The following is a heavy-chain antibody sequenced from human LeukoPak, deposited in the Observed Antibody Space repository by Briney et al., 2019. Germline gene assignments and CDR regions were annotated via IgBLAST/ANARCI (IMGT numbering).Heavy chain of an antibody. Sequence: VASVKVSCKASGYTFTGYYIHWVRQAPGQGLEWMGWINPNSGGPNYAQKFQGRVTMTRDTSISTAYMEMSRLTSDDTAVYYCARAANPQDCFDCWGQRTLVTVSS. CDR1: GYTFTGYY. V-gene: IGHV1-2*02. CDR3: ARAANPQDCFDC. CDR2: INPNSGGP. D-gene: IGHD4/OR15-4a*01. J-gene: IGHJ4*02.